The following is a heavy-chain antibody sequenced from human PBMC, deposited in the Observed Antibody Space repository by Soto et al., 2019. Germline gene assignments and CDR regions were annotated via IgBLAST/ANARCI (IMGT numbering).Heavy chain of an antibody. CDR2: IYYSGST. V-gene: IGHV4-59*08. Sequence: QVQLQESGPGLVKPSETLSLTCTVSGGSISSYYWSWIRQPPGKGLEWIGYIYYSGSTNYNPSLKSRVTISVDTSKNQFSLRLSSVTAADTAVYYCARRNYDSSGTRFDPWGQGTLVTVSS. J-gene: IGHJ5*02. D-gene: IGHD3-22*01. CDR1: GGSISSYY. CDR3: ARRNYDSSGTRFDP.